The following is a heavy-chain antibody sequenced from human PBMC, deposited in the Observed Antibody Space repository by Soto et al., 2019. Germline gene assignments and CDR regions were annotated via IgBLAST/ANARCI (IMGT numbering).Heavy chain of an antibody. J-gene: IGHJ4*02. CDR3: ARGQLPAATTYFDF. CDR1: GFTFSSYA. Sequence: PGGSLRLSCAASGFTFSSYAIHWVRQAPGKGLEWVAIIWFDGINKYYADSVKGRFSISRDNSKNTLFLQMDSLRAEDTAVYYCARGQLPAATTYFDFWGQGTLVTVSS. V-gene: IGHV3-33*01. D-gene: IGHD2-15*01. CDR2: IWFDGINK.